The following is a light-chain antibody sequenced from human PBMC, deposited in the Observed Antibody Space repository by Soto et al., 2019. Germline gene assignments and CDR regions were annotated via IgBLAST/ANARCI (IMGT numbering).Light chain of an antibody. CDR3: QAADSSGTYKV. CDR2: KDS. V-gene: IGLV3-25*02. J-gene: IGLJ2*01. CDR1: SLPKQY. Sequence: SYELTQPPSVSVSPGQTARITCSGGSLPKQYASWYQQKPGQAPALEIYKDSERPSGIPERFSGSSSGTTVTLTISGVQAEDDADYYCQAADSSGTYKVFGGGTKVTVL.